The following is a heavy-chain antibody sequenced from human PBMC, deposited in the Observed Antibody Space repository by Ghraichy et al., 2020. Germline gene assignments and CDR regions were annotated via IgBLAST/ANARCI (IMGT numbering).Heavy chain of an antibody. D-gene: IGHD6-13*01. V-gene: IGHV4-59*01. CDR2: IYDSGST. J-gene: IGHJ6*03. Sequence: SETLSLTCTVSGGSINSYYWSWIRQPPGKGLEWIGCIYDSGSTNYIPSLKSRVTISVDTSKNQFSLRLSSVTAADTAVYYCARGDRYRSSWTNRASMDVWGKGTTVTVSS. CDR1: GGSINSYY. CDR3: ARGDRYRSSWTNRASMDV.